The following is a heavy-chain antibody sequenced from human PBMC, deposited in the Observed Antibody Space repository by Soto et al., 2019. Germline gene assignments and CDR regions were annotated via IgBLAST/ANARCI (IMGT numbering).Heavy chain of an antibody. Sequence: EVQLVESGGGLVQPGGSLRLSCVASGLTLSRYWMSWVRQAPGKGLEWVANIKEDGGKTYYVDSVKGRFTISRDNAKNSVYLQMNSLGVEDTSVDYCSRDYYGPGPDWGQGTLVIVSS. J-gene: IGHJ4*02. CDR1: GLTLSRYW. CDR3: SRDYYGPGPD. CDR2: IKEDGGKT. D-gene: IGHD3-22*01. V-gene: IGHV3-7*04.